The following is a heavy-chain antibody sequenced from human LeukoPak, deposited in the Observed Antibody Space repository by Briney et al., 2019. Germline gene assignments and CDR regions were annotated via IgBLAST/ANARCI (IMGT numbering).Heavy chain of an antibody. CDR1: GFTFSSYA. V-gene: IGHV3-23*01. CDR3: AKGQRVVVVAALDY. D-gene: IGHD2-15*01. CDR2: ISGSGGSA. Sequence: GGSLRLSCAASGFTFSSYAMSWVRQAPGKGLEWVSAISGSGGSAYYADSVKGRFTISRDNSKNTLYLQMNGLRAEDTAVYYCAKGQRVVVVAALDYWGQGTLVTVSS. J-gene: IGHJ4*02.